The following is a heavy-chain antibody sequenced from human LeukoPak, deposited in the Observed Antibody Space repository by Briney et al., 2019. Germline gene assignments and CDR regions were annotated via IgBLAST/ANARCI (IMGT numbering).Heavy chain of an antibody. Sequence: PSETLSLTCTVSGGSIRSYYWSWIRQPPGKGLEWIGYIYYSGSTNYNPSLKSRVTISVDTSKNQFSLKLSSVTAADTAVYYCARRPNWNSGYFDYWGQGTLVTVSS. J-gene: IGHJ4*02. CDR1: GGSIRSYY. CDR2: IYYSGST. V-gene: IGHV4-59*01. CDR3: ARRPNWNSGYFDY. D-gene: IGHD1-7*01.